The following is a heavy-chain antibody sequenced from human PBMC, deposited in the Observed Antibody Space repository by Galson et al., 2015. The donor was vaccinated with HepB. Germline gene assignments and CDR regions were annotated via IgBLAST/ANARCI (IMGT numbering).Heavy chain of an antibody. D-gene: IGHD2-2*01. Sequence: QSGAEVKKPGESLKISCKASGYTFTSYGISWVRQAPGQGLEWMGWISAYNGNTNYAQKLQGRVTMTTDTSTSTAYMELRSLRSDDTAVYYCASTIHLGYCSSTSCADAFDIWGQGTMVTVSS. J-gene: IGHJ3*02. CDR1: GYTFTSYG. CDR3: ASTIHLGYCSSTSCADAFDI. V-gene: IGHV1-18*01. CDR2: ISAYNGNT.